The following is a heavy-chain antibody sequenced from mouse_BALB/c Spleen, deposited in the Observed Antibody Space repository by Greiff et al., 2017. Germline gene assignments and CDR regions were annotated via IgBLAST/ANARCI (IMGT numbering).Heavy chain of an antibody. CDR1: GFTFSSYT. D-gene: IGHD2-14*01. J-gene: IGHJ2*01. V-gene: IGHV5-6-4*01. CDR2: ISSGGSYT. Sequence: DVHLVESGGGLVKPVGSLKLSCAASGFTFSSYTMSWVRQTPEKRLEWVATISSGGSYTYYPDSVKGRFTISRDNAKNTLYLQMSSLKSEDTAMYYCTRDRYGDYWGQGTTLTVSS. CDR3: TRDRYGDY.